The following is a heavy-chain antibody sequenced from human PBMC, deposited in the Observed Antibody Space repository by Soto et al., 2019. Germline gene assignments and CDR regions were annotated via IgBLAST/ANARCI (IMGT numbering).Heavy chain of an antibody. J-gene: IGHJ3*02. CDR2: IYYSGST. D-gene: IGHD6-19*01. CDR3: ARRGLYSSGWYAAFDI. V-gene: IGHV4-39*01. CDR1: GGSISSSSYY. Sequence: SETLSLTCTVSGGSISSSSYYWGWIRQPPGKGLEWIGSIYYSGSTYYNPSLKSRVTISVDTSKNQSSLKLSSVTAADTAVYYCARRGLYSSGWYAAFDIWGQGTMVTVSS.